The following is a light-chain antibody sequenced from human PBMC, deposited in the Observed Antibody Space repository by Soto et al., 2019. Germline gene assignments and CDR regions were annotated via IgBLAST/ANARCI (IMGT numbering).Light chain of an antibody. CDR3: QQGFSLPWT. CDR2: AAS. J-gene: IGKJ1*01. CDR1: QNIKNY. Sequence: DIQVTQSPSSLSASVGDRVTITCRASQNIKNYLNWYQRKPGKAPRLLIYAASNLQSGVPSRFSASGSGTDFALNISSLQPDDFGTYYCQQGFSLPWTFGQGTKVDI. V-gene: IGKV1-39*01.